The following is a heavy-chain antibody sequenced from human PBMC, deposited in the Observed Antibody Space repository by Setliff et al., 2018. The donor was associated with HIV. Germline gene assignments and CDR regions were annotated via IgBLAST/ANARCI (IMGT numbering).Heavy chain of an antibody. CDR3: ARGKLLVSFDY. CDR1: GYTFTTYY. Sequence: SVKVSCKASGYTFTTYYIHWVRQAPGQGLEWMGRIIPIFGTANYAQKFQGRVTITADESTSTAYRELSSLGSEDTAVYYCARGKLLVSFDYWGQGTLVTVSS. V-gene: IGHV1-69*13. J-gene: IGHJ4*02. D-gene: IGHD6-13*01. CDR2: IIPIFGTA.